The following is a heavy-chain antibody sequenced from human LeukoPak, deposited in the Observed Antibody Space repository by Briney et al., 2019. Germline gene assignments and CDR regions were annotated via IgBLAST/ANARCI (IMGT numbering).Heavy chain of an antibody. D-gene: IGHD4-17*01. CDR1: GGSISSYY. CDR3: ARYDYGGNYFDY. V-gene: IGHV4-59*01. Sequence: SETLSLTCTVSGGSISSYYWSWIRQPPGKGLEWIGYIYYSGSTNYNPSLKSRVTISVDTSKNQFSLKLSSVTAADTAVYYCARYDYGGNYFDYWGQGTLATVSS. J-gene: IGHJ4*02. CDR2: IYYSGST.